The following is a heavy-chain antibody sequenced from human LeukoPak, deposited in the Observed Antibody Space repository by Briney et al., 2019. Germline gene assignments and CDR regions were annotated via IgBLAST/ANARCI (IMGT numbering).Heavy chain of an antibody. D-gene: IGHD3-22*01. CDR1: GFTFSTYA. J-gene: IGHJ4*02. CDR3: AKDRLASSGLLDY. CDR2: ISGSGGTT. V-gene: IGHV3-23*01. Sequence: PGGSLRLSCAASGFTFSTYAMNWVRQAPGKGLDWVSAISGSGGTTYSADSVKGRFTISRDNSRDMLYLQMNGLRAEDTAVYYCAKDRLASSGLLDYWGQGTLVSVSS.